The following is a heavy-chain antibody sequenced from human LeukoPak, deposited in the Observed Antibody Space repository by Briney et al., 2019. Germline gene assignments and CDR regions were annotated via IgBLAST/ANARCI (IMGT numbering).Heavy chain of an antibody. CDR1: GFTFSSYS. V-gene: IGHV3-21*01. J-gene: IGHJ4*02. CDR3: AFLPHYYDSSGPANDY. Sequence: GGSLRLSCAASGFTFSSYSMNWVRQAPGKGLEWVSSISSSSSYIYYADSVKGRFTISRDNAKNSLYLQMNSLRAEDTAVYYCAFLPHYYDSSGPANDYWGQGTLVTVSS. D-gene: IGHD3-22*01. CDR2: ISSSSSYI.